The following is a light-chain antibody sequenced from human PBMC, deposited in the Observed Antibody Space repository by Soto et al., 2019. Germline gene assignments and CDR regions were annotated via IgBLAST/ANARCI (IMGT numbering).Light chain of an antibody. Sequence: QSVLTHSSSASASLGSSVKLTCRLSSGHSSGAIAWHQQQPGKAPRYLMKLEGSGSYNKGSGVPDRFSGSSSGADRYLTISNLQFEDEADYYCETWDINTRVFGGGTKVTVL. CDR3: ETWDINTRV. CDR2: LEGSGSY. CDR1: SGHSSGA. V-gene: IGLV4-60*02. J-gene: IGLJ3*02.